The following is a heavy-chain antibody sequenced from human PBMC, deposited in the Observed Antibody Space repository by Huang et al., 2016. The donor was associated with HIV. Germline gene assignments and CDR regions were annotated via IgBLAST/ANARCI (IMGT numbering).Heavy chain of an antibody. D-gene: IGHD6-13*01. CDR2: ITAYNGDT. CDR3: AREGIAGDSD. CDR1: GSTFTSYG. J-gene: IGHJ4*02. V-gene: IGHV1-18*01. Sequence: QVQLLQSGAEVKKPGASVKVSCKASGSTFTSYGISWVRKAPGQGLEWMGWITAYNGDTNYAQKFQGRLTMTTDTSTSTAYMELRSLRSDDTAMYYCAREGIAGDSDWGQGTLVTVSS.